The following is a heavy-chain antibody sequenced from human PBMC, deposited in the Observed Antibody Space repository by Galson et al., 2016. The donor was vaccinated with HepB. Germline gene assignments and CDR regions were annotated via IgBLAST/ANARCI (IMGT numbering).Heavy chain of an antibody. J-gene: IGHJ2*01. CDR1: GFTFSTYA. D-gene: IGHD3-9*01. CDR2: VSGSASGT. CDR3: AEVGRAYYDIFNGVDRYFEL. V-gene: IGHV3-23*01. Sequence: SLRLSCAASGFTFSTYAMSWVRQAPGKGLEWVSGVSGSASGTYYADSVKGRFTISRDNSKNMLFLQVNSLSAEDTAVYYRAEVGRAYYDIFNGVDRYFELWGRGTLVVVSS.